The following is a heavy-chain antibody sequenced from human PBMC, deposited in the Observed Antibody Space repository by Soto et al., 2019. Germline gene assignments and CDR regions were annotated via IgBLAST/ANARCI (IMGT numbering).Heavy chain of an antibody. D-gene: IGHD2-2*01. CDR2: VSPDGSRK. CDR1: GFTFSTYS. CDR3: ARDEWDCSNSCSFYGMDV. J-gene: IGHJ6*02. Sequence: QVQLVESGGGVVQPGRSLTLSCSASGFTFSTYSLHWVRQAPGKGLEWVAVVSPDGSRKYYPDSVKGRFTISRDNSENTVYLQMNSLRADDTAVYFCARDEWDCSNSCSFYGMDVWGQGTTLTVSS. V-gene: IGHV3-30-3*01.